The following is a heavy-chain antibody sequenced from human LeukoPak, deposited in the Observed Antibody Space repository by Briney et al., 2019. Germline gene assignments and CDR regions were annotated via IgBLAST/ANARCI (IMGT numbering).Heavy chain of an antibody. CDR3: ARRGSITSYMDV. Sequence: SETLSLTCTVSGGSISSYYWSWIRQSPGKGLECIGYIHYTGSTYYNPSLKSRVTISVDTSKNQFSLKLNSVTAADTAVYYCARRGSITSYMDVWGKGTTVTISS. V-gene: IGHV4-59*08. CDR2: IHYTGST. D-gene: IGHD3-3*01. CDR1: GGSISSYY. J-gene: IGHJ6*03.